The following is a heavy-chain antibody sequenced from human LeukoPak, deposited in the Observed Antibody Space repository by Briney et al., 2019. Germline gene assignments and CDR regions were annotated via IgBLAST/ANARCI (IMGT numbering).Heavy chain of an antibody. CDR2: IKEDGSEI. J-gene: IGHJ4*02. CDR1: AFTFSNYW. V-gene: IGHV3-7*01. Sequence: GGSLRLSCAASAFTFSNYWMSWVRQAPGKGLEWVANIKEDGSEINYVDSVKGRFTISRDNAKNSLYLQMNSLRVDDTAVYYCARDRGYPTFDYWGQGTLVTVSS. CDR3: ARDRGYPTFDY. D-gene: IGHD3-10*01.